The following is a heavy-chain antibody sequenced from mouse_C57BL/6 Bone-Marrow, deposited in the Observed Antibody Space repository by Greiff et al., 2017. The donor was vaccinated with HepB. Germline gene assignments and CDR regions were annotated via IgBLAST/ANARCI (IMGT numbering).Heavy chain of an antibody. Sequence: EVMLVESGGGLLKPGGSLKLSCAASGFTFSSYAMSWVRQTPEKRLEWVATISDGGSYTYYPDNVKGRFTISRDNAKNNLYLQMSHLKSEDTAMYYCARDDVSSDYYAMDCWGQGTTVIGSS. V-gene: IGHV5-4*01. CDR1: GFTFSSYA. D-gene: IGHD1-1*01. J-gene: IGHJ4*01. CDR2: ISDGGSYT. CDR3: ARDDVSSDYYAMDC.